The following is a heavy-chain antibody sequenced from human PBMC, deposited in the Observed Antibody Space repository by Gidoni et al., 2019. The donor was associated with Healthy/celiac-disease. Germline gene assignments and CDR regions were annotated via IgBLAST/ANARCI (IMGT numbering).Heavy chain of an antibody. Sequence: EVQLVESGGGLVPPGRSLRLSCTDSGFTFGDYAMSWFRQSPGKGLEWVGFIRSKAYGGTTEYAASVKGRFTISRDDSKSIAYLQMNSLKTEDTAVYYCTRRPTPRPDYDSSGYLVAFDIWGQGTMVTVSS. V-gene: IGHV3-49*03. CDR2: IRSKAYGGTT. D-gene: IGHD3-22*01. CDR1: GFTFGDYA. J-gene: IGHJ3*02. CDR3: TRRPTPRPDYDSSGYLVAFDI.